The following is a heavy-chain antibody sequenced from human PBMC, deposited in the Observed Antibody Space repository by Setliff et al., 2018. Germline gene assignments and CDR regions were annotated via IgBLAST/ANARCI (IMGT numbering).Heavy chain of an antibody. CDR2: IKQDGRGK. Sequence: PGGSLRLSCAASGFSFGNHWMHWVRQIPGKGLESVANIKQDGRGKYYLDSVKGRFTISRDNAENSLYLHMNNLRGEDSALYYCARGQTTWLHDMPGPFDVWGLGTVVTVSS. V-gene: IGHV3-7*03. D-gene: IGHD5-12*01. CDR1: GFSFGNHW. CDR3: ARGQTTWLHDMPGPFDV. J-gene: IGHJ3*01.